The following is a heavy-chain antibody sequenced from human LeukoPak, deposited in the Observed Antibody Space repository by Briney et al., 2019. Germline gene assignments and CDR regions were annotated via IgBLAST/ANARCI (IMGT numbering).Heavy chain of an antibody. V-gene: IGHV3-21*01. J-gene: IGHJ4*02. CDR1: GFTFSSYS. CDR2: ISSSSCYI. Sequence: GGSLRLSCAASGFTFSSYSMNWVRQAPGKGLEWVSSISSSSCYIYYADSVKGRFTISRDNSKNTLYLQMNSLRAEDTAVYYCARDAYSYGSVAYFDYWGQGTLVTVSS. D-gene: IGHD5-18*01. CDR3: ARDAYSYGSVAYFDY.